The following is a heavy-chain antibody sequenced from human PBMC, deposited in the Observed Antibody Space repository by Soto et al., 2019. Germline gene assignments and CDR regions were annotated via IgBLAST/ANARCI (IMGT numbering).Heavy chain of an antibody. J-gene: IGHJ5*02. CDR1: GFTFSNFG. V-gene: IGHV3-30*18. Sequence: QVQLVESGGGVVQPGRSPRLSCAASGFTFSNFGMHWVRQAPGKGLEWVAAISSDGGDKYYSHSVKDRFTVSRDNSRNTLFLQMNSLRVEDTAGYYCVKGSDVARQELDRWGQGSLVSVSS. CDR3: VKGSDVARQELDR. CDR2: ISSDGGDK. D-gene: IGHD2-15*01.